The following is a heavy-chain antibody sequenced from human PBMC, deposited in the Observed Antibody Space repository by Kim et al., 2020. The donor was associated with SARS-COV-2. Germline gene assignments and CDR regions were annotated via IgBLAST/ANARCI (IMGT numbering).Heavy chain of an antibody. J-gene: IGHJ6*02. Sequence: GSLRLSCAASGFTFSSYGMHWVRQAPGKGLEWVAVIWYDGSNKYYADSVKGRFTISRDNSKNTLYLQMNSLRAEDTAVYYCAGTMVRGVIITGYYYYGMDVWGQGTTVTVSS. V-gene: IGHV3-33*01. D-gene: IGHD3-10*01. CDR1: GFTFSSYG. CDR2: IWYDGSNK. CDR3: AGTMVRGVIITGYYYYGMDV.